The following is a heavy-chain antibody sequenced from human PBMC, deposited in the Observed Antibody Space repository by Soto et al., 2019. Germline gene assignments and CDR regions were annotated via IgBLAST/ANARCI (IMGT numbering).Heavy chain of an antibody. D-gene: IGHD5-18*01. J-gene: IGHJ4*02. V-gene: IGHV3-53*01. CDR1: GFTVSSNY. CDR2: IYSGGST. CDR3: ARVGEQLWFAPGS. Sequence: EVQLVESGGGLIQPGGSLRLSCAASGFTVSSNYMSWVRQAPGKGLEWVSVIYSGGSTYYADSVKGRFTISRDNSKNTLYLQMNSLRAEDTAVYYCARVGEQLWFAPGSWGQGTLVTVSS.